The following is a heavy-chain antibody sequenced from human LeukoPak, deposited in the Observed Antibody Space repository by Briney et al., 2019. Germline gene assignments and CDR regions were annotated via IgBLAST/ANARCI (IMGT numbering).Heavy chain of an antibody. Sequence: SETLSLTCAVSGGSISSSNWWSWVRQPPGKGLEWIGEIYHSGSTNYNPSLKSRVTISVDKSKNQSSLKLSSVTAADTAVYYCARFRWDDYVWGSYRYPYYFDYWGQGTLVTVSS. D-gene: IGHD3-16*02. J-gene: IGHJ4*02. CDR3: ARFRWDDYVWGSYRYPYYFDY. V-gene: IGHV4-4*02. CDR2: IYHSGST. CDR1: GGSISSSNW.